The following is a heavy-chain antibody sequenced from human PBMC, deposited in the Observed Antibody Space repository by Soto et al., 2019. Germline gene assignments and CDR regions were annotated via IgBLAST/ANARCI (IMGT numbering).Heavy chain of an antibody. Sequence: ASLKVCCKSSGYSFTGYYMHWVRQTPGQGLEWMGWINPNSGGTNYAQKFQGWVTMTRDTSISTAYMELSRLRSDDTAVYYCARESDAAVDYWGQGTLVTGSS. J-gene: IGHJ4*02. D-gene: IGHD6-19*01. V-gene: IGHV1-2*04. CDR1: GYSFTGYY. CDR3: ARESDAAVDY. CDR2: INPNSGGT.